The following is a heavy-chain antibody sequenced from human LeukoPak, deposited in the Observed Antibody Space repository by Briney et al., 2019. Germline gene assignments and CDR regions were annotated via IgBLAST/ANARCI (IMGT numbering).Heavy chain of an antibody. CDR2: INPNSGGT. CDR3: AAESSGYVNWFDP. D-gene: IGHD5-12*01. Sequence: ASVKVSCKASGYTFTGYYMHWVRQAPGQGLEWMGWINPNSGGTNYAQKFQGRVTMTRDTSISTAYMELSRLRSDDTAVYYCAAESSGYVNWFDPWGQGTLVTVSS. CDR1: GYTFTGYY. V-gene: IGHV1-2*02. J-gene: IGHJ5*02.